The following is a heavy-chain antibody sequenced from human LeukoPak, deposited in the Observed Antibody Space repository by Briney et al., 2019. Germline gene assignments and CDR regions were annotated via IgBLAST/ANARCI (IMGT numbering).Heavy chain of an antibody. Sequence: PSETLSLTCTVSGGSISSYYWSWIRQPPGKGLEWIGYIYYSGSTNYNPSLKSRVTISVDTSKNQFSLKLSSVTAADTAVHYCARVIGDFDWLHSYYFDYWGQGTLVTVSS. CDR1: GGSISSYY. CDR3: ARVIGDFDWLHSYYFDY. CDR2: IYYSGST. V-gene: IGHV4-59*01. J-gene: IGHJ4*02. D-gene: IGHD3-9*01.